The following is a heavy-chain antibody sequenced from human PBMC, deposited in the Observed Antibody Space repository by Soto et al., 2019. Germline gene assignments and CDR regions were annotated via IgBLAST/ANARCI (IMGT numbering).Heavy chain of an antibody. D-gene: IGHD6-13*01. V-gene: IGHV4-4*07. CDR2: IYTSGST. J-gene: IGHJ5*02. CDR3: ARDRYSSSWYFGWFDP. Sequence: SETLSLTCTVSGGSISSYYWSWIRQPAGKGLEWIGRIYTSGSTNYNPSLKSRVTMSVDTSKNQFSLKLSSVTAADTAVYYCARDRYSSSWYFGWFDPWGQGTLVTVSS. CDR1: GGSISSYY.